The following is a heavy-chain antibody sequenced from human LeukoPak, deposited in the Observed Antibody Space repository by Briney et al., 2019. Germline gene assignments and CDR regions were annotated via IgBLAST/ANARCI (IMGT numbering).Heavy chain of an antibody. CDR3: AKDCSGSGSSYDY. CDR1: GFTFSSYA. J-gene: IGHJ4*02. CDR2: ISVSGGTT. D-gene: IGHD1-26*01. Sequence: GGSLRLSCAVSGFTFSSYAMNWVRQAPGKGLEWVSSISVSGGTTYYADSVKGRFTISRDNSKNTLYLQMNSLRAEDTAIYYCAKDCSGSGSSYDYWGQGTLVTVSS. V-gene: IGHV3-23*01.